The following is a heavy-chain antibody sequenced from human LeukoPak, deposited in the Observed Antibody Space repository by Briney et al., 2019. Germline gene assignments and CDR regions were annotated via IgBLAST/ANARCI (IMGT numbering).Heavy chain of an antibody. CDR2: IKQDGGEK. Sequence: GGSLRRSCVASGFAFSSYWMSWVRQAPGKGLEWVANIKQDGGEKYYVDSVKGRFTISRGNAKNSLFLQMNSLRVEDTAVYYCARLGGSYYTYWGQGTLVTVSS. V-gene: IGHV3-7*01. CDR1: GFAFSSYW. D-gene: IGHD1-26*01. J-gene: IGHJ4*02. CDR3: ARLGGSYYTY.